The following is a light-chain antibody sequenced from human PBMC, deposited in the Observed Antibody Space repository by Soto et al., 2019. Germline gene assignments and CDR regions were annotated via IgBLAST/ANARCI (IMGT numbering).Light chain of an antibody. V-gene: IGKV1-5*03. CDR1: QSISSW. J-gene: IGKJ1*01. CDR2: EAS. Sequence: DIQMTQSPSTLSASVGDRVTITCRASQSISSWLAWYQQKPGKTPKLLIYEASNLESGVPSRFSGSGSGTEFTLTISSLQPDDFATYYCQQYNSWWTFGQGTKVDI. CDR3: QQYNSWWT.